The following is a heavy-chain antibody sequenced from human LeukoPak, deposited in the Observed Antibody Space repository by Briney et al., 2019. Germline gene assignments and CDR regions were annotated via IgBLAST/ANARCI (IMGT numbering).Heavy chain of an antibody. CDR3: AKDRRIVVVVGSSFDY. Sequence: GGSLRLSCAASGFTFSSYAMHWVRQAPGKGLEWVAVISYDGSNKYYADSVKGRFTISRDNSKNTLYLQMNSLRAEDTAVYYCAKDRRIVVVVGSSFDYWGQGTLVTVSS. J-gene: IGHJ4*02. D-gene: IGHD2-15*01. CDR1: GFTFSSYA. V-gene: IGHV3-30-3*01. CDR2: ISYDGSNK.